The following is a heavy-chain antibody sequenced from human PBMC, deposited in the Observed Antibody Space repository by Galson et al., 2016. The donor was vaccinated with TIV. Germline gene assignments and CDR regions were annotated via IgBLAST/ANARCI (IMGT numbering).Heavy chain of an antibody. CDR2: IYWNDDK. V-gene: IGHV2-5*01. D-gene: IGHD3-3*01. J-gene: IGHJ6*02. Sequence: WLALIYWNDDKRYSPSLKNRLIITKDTSKNQVVLTLTNMDPVDTATYFCAHTRGDFWSGPYHFYFGMDVWGQGTTVTVSS. CDR3: AHTRGDFWSGPYHFYFGMDV.